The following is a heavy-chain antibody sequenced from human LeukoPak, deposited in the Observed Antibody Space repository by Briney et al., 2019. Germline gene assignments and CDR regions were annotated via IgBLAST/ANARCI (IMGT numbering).Heavy chain of an antibody. Sequence: GGSLRLSCAASGFTFSNSWMLWVRQAPGRGLEWVGRIKRDIDGGITDYAAPVKGRFTITRDDSENTLYLQMNSLKTEDTAVYYCTTDLPRSTSCSHDYWGQGTQVTVSS. J-gene: IGHJ4*02. V-gene: IGHV3-15*01. D-gene: IGHD2/OR15-2a*01. CDR1: GFTFSNSW. CDR3: TTDLPRSTSCSHDY. CDR2: IKRDIDGGIT.